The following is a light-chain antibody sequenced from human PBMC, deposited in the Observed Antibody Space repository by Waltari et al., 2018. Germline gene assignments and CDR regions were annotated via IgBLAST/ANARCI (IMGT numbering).Light chain of an antibody. V-gene: IGKV4-1*01. CDR1: QSVLYSSNNKNY. J-gene: IGKJ3*01. CDR2: WAS. Sequence: DIVMIQSPDSLAVSLGERATINCKSSQSVLYSSNNKNYLAWYQQKPGQPPKLLIYWASTRESGVPDRFSGSGSGTDFTLTISSLQAEDVAVYYCQQYYSTPTFGPGTKVDIK. CDR3: QQYYSTPT.